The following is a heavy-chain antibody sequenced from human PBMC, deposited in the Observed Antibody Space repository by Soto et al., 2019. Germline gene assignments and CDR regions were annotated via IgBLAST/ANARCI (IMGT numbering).Heavy chain of an antibody. J-gene: IGHJ5*02. CDR1: GSSFSSYE. V-gene: IGHV3-48*03. D-gene: IGHD6-19*01. Sequence: GGSLRLSCAASGSSFSSYEMNWVRQAPGKGLEWVSYISSSRTTIHYADSVKGRFTISRDNAKNSLYLQMNSLRAEDTAVYYCAREDYSSGWYHWFDPWGPGTLVTVSS. CDR2: ISSSRTTI. CDR3: AREDYSSGWYHWFDP.